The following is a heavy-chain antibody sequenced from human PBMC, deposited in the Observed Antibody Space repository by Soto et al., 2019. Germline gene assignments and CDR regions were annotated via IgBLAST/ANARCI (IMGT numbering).Heavy chain of an antibody. CDR1: GGSISSGGYY. CDR2: IYYSGST. V-gene: IGHV4-31*11. J-gene: IGHJ4*02. D-gene: IGHD1-26*01. CDR3: ARNIVGATKFDY. Sequence: SETLSLTCAVYGGSISSGGYYWSWIRQHPGKGLEWIGYIYYSGSTYYNPSLKSRVTISVDTSKNQFSLKLSSVTAADTAVYYCARNIVGATKFDYWGQGTLVTVSS.